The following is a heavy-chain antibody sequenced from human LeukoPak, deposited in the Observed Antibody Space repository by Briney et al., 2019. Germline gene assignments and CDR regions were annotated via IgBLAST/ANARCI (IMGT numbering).Heavy chain of an antibody. J-gene: IGHJ4*02. Sequence: GGSLRLSCAASGFTFSSYGMSWVRQAPGKGLEWVSAISGSGGSTYYADSVKGRFTISRDNSKNTLYLQMNSLRPEDTAVYYCVKSFRPADSSSWYLHFDHWGQGTLVIVSS. CDR3: VKSFRPADSSSWYLHFDH. CDR2: ISGSGGST. CDR1: GFTFSSYG. V-gene: IGHV3-23*01. D-gene: IGHD6-13*01.